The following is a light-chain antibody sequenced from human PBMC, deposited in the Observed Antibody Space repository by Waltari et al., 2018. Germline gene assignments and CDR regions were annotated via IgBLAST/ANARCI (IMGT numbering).Light chain of an antibody. CDR2: AAS. Sequence: DIQLTQSPSFLSASVGDRVTITCRASPGISSYLAWYQQKPGKAPKLLIYAASTLQSGVPSRFSGSGSGTEFTLTISSLQPEDFATFYCQQLNSYPHTFGQGTKLEFK. V-gene: IGKV1-9*01. CDR1: PGISSY. CDR3: QQLNSYPHT. J-gene: IGKJ2*01.